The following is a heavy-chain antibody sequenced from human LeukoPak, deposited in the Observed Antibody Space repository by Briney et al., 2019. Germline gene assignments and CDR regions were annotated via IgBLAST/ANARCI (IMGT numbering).Heavy chain of an antibody. J-gene: IGHJ5*02. Sequence: GASVKVSCKVSGYTLTELSMHWVRQAPGKGLEWMGGFDPEDGETIYAQKFQGRVTMTEDTSTDTAYMELSSLRSEDTAVYYCATKGNDYVWGSYPNFWGSKYNWFDPWGQGTLVTASS. CDR1: GYTLTELS. CDR2: FDPEDGET. D-gene: IGHD3-16*02. V-gene: IGHV1-24*01. CDR3: ATKGNDYVWGSYPNFWGSKYNWFDP.